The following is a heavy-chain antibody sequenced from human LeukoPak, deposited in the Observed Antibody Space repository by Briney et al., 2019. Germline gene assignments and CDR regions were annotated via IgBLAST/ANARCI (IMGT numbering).Heavy chain of an antibody. Sequence: GGSLRLSCAASGFSFSSYAMTWVRQAPGKGLEWVSAIVGSGVSTYYADSVKGRFTISRDNSRNTLYLQMSSLRAEDTAVYYCAKAATVTTKGVFDYWGQGTLVTVSS. CDR2: IVGSGVST. V-gene: IGHV3-23*01. CDR3: AKAATVTTKGVFDY. J-gene: IGHJ4*02. D-gene: IGHD4-17*01. CDR1: GFSFSSYA.